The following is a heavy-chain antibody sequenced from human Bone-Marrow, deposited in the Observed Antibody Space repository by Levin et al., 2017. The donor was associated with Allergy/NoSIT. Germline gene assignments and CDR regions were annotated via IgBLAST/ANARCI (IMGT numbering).Heavy chain of an antibody. CDR2: INHSGST. V-gene: IGHV4-34*01. CDR3: ARVPSYPYYYYMDV. D-gene: IGHD3-10*01. J-gene: IGHJ6*03. CDR1: GGSFSGYY. Sequence: PSETLSLTCAVYGGSFSGYYWSWIRQPPGKGLEWIGEINHSGSTNYNPSLKSRVTISVDTSKNQFSLKLSSVTAADTAVYYCARVPSYPYYYYMDVWGKGTTVTVSS.